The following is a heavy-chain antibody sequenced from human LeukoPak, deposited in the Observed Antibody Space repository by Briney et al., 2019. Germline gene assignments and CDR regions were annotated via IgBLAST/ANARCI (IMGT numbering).Heavy chain of an antibody. Sequence: GGSLRLSCAASGFAFSTYDMHWVRQATGKGLEWVSAIGVAGDTYYPGSVKGRFTISRENAKNSLYLQMNSLRAGDTAVYYCARGFVHAFDIWGQGTMVTVSS. D-gene: IGHD6-6*01. J-gene: IGHJ3*02. V-gene: IGHV3-13*04. CDR3: ARGFVHAFDI. CDR1: GFAFSTYD. CDR2: IGVAGDT.